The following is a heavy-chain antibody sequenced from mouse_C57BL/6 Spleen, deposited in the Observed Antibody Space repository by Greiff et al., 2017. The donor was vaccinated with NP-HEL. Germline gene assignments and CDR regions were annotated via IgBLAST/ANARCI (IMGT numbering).Heavy chain of an antibody. CDR1: GYTFTDYY. CDR3: ARPLCGSNYFDY. D-gene: IGHD1-1*01. J-gene: IGHJ2*01. V-gene: IGHV1-26*01. Sequence: VQLQQSGPELVKPGASVKLSCKASGYTFTDYYMNWVKQSHGKSLEWIGDINPNNGGTSYNQKFKGKATLTVDKSSSTAYMELRSLTSEDSAVYYCARPLCGSNYFDYWGQGTTLTVSS. CDR2: INPNNGGT.